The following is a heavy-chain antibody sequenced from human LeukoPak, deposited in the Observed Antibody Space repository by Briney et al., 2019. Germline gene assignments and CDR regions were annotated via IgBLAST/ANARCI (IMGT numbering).Heavy chain of an antibody. V-gene: IGHV3-11*01. J-gene: IGHJ3*02. Sequence: GGSLRLSCAASGFTFSDYNMGWIRQAPGKGLEWVSYTRNSDNNMFYADSVKGRFTISRDNAKYSVYLQMNSLRAEDTAVYYCPRRIAGDGSHAFDIWGQGTMVTVSS. CDR1: GFTFSDYN. D-gene: IGHD6-19*01. CDR3: PRRIAGDGSHAFDI. CDR2: TRNSDNNM.